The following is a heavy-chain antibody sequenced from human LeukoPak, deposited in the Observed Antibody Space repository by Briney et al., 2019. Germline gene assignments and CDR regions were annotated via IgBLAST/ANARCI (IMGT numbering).Heavy chain of an antibody. Sequence: PSETLSLTCAVYGGSFSVHYWSWIRQPPGKGLEWIAEISHSGSIDYNPSLKSRVTISIDTSKNQFSLKLNSVTAADTAVYYCARCILQDIPWFDPWGQGTLVTVSS. J-gene: IGHJ5*02. CDR3: ARCILQDIPWFDP. V-gene: IGHV4-34*01. CDR1: GGSFSVHY. D-gene: IGHD5-24*01. CDR2: ISHSGSI.